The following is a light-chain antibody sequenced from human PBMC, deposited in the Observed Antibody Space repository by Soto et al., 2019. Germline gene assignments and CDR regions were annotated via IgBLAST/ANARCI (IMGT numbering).Light chain of an antibody. J-gene: IGKJ3*01. V-gene: IGKV3-15*01. CDR3: QQYSNGPPFT. Sequence: DIILTQSPATLSVSPGGGATVSCRASHSVGSYLAWYQHKPGQAPRLLIYGASVRATGVPTRFSGRGSGTEFTLTIGSLQSEDFAVYYCQQYSNGPPFTFXPGTKADIK. CDR1: HSVGSY. CDR2: GAS.